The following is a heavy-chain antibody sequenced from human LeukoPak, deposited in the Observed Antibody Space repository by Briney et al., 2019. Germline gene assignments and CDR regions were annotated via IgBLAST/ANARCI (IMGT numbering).Heavy chain of an antibody. D-gene: IGHD3-22*01. CDR1: GGSFSGYY. J-gene: IGHJ5*02. V-gene: IGHV4-59*01. Sequence: PSETLSLTCAVYGGSFSGYYWSWIRQPPGKGLEWIGYIYYSGSTNYNPSLKSRVTISVDTSKNQFSLKLSSVTAADTAVYYCARGAIADYYDSSGYYLRNWFDPWGQGTLVTVSS. CDR3: ARGAIADYYDSSGYYLRNWFDP. CDR2: IYYSGST.